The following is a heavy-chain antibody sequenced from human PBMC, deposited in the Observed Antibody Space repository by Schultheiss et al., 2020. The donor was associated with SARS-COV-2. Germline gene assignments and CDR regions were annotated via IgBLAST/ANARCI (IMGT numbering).Heavy chain of an antibody. CDR2: ISSGGSTI. CDR1: GFSFSTYE. D-gene: IGHD2-15*01. V-gene: IGHV3-48*03. CDR3: AKIFVVVVAANGMDV. J-gene: IGHJ6*02. Sequence: GESLKISCAASGFSFSTYEMNWVRQAPGKGLEWVSYISSGGSTIYYADSVKGRFTISRDNSKNTLYLQMNSLRLEDTAVYYCAKIFVVVVAANGMDVWGQGTTVTVSS.